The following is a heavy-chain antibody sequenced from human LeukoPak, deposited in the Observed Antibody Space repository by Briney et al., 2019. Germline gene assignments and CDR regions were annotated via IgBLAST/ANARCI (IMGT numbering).Heavy chain of an antibody. Sequence: GRSLRLSCAASGFTFSSYGMHWVRQAPGKGLEWVAVIWYDGSNKHYADSVKGRFTVSRDNSKNTLYLQMNSLRAEDTAVYYCARDLNLPDAFDIWGQGAMVTVSS. CDR2: IWYDGSNK. J-gene: IGHJ3*02. V-gene: IGHV3-33*01. CDR1: GFTFSSYG. CDR3: ARDLNLPDAFDI. D-gene: IGHD1-14*01.